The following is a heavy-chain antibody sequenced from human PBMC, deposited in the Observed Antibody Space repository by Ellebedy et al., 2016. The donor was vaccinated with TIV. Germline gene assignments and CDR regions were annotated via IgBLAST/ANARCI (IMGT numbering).Heavy chain of an antibody. Sequence: MPSETLSLTCTVSGDSISSSSYYWGWIRQPPGKGPEWIGSIYYGGSTYYNPSLKGRVTISVDTSKNQFSLKLSSVTAADTAVYFCARGIYGSGSVDYWGQGTLVTVSS. D-gene: IGHD3-10*01. CDR2: IYYGGST. CDR1: GDSISSSSYY. V-gene: IGHV4-39*01. CDR3: ARGIYGSGSVDY. J-gene: IGHJ4*02.